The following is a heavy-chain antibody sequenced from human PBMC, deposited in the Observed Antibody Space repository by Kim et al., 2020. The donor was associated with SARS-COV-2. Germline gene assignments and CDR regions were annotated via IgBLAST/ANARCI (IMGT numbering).Heavy chain of an antibody. CDR1: GGSISSSSYY. CDR3: ASQYYDFWSGYYHAFDI. V-gene: IGHV4-39*01. Sequence: SETLSLTCTVSGGSISSSSYYWGWIRQPPGKGLEWIGSIYYSGSTYYNPSLKSRVTISVDTSKNQFSLKLSSVTAADTAVYYCASQYYDFWSGYYHAFDIWGQGTMVTVSS. J-gene: IGHJ3*02. D-gene: IGHD3-3*01. CDR2: IYYSGST.